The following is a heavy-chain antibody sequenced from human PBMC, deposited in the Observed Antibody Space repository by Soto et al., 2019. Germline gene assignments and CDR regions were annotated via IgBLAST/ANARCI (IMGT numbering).Heavy chain of an antibody. D-gene: IGHD3-16*01. CDR3: ARHGGYYFDY. CDR2: IYHGLSI. V-gene: IGHV4-34*01. Sequence: SETLSLTCAVYSGSFSGYYWSWIRQPPGKGLEWIGEIYHGLSIVYNPSLKSRVTISGDSSKNQFSLKLSSVTAADTAVYYCARHGGYYFDYWGQGTLVTV. CDR1: SGSFSGYY. J-gene: IGHJ4*02.